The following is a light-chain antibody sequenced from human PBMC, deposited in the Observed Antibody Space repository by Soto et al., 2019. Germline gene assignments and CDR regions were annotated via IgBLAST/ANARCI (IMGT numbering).Light chain of an antibody. CDR2: GAS. V-gene: IGKV3-15*01. Sequence: EIVMTHSPATLSVSPGESATLSCRASLGISLNLPWCQQRPRQATRLLLYGASTRATGVPARFSGSGSGTDFTLTISSLQSEDLAVYHCQQYNKWPQTFGQGTKVDIK. CDR1: LGISLN. J-gene: IGKJ1*01. CDR3: QQYNKWPQT.